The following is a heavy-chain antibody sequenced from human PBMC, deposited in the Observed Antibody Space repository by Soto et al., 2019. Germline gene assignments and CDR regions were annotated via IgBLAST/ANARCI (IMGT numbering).Heavy chain of an antibody. CDR1: GFTFSSYA. CDR2: ISYDGSNK. CDR3: ARERGIVVVPAASFDY. J-gene: IGHJ4*02. D-gene: IGHD2-2*01. V-gene: IGHV3-30-3*01. Sequence: VGSLRLSCAASGFTFSSYAMHWVRQAPGKGLEWVAVISYDGSNKYYADSVKGRFTISRDNSKNTLYLQMNSLRAEDTAVYYCARERGIVVVPAASFDYWGQGTLVTVSS.